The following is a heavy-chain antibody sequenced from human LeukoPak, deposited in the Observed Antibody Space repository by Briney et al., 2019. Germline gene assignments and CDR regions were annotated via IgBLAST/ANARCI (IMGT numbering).Heavy chain of an antibody. J-gene: IGHJ4*02. D-gene: IGHD3-22*01. V-gene: IGHV3-30*18. CDR1: GFTFSSYG. CDR3: AKGEYYYDSSGYYGF. Sequence: PGGSLRLSCAASGFTFSSYGMHWVRQAPGKGLEWVAVTPYDGSNKYYADSVKGRFTISRDNSKNTLYLQMNSLRAEDTAVYYCAKGEYYYDSSGYYGFWGQGTLVTVSS. CDR2: TPYDGSNK.